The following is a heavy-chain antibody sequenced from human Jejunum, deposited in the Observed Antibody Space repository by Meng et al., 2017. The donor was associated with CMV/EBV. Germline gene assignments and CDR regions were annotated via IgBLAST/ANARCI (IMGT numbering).Heavy chain of an antibody. J-gene: IGHJ4*02. CDR1: GGCISSGDFC. D-gene: IGHD6-19*01. V-gene: IGHV4-30-4*01. CDR3: ARGYSSGWYYFHY. Sequence: HLRQPGPGLVGPTQTLSLPGTAPGGCISSGDFCWSWIRQPPGKGLEWIGYIDNRGSTYYNPSLTSRVTVSLDTSKNQFSLKLTSVTAADTAVYYCARGYSSGWYYFHYWGQGTLVTVSS. CDR2: IDNRGST.